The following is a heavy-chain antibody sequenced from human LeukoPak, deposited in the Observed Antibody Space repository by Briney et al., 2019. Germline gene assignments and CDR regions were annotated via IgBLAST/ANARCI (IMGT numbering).Heavy chain of an antibody. V-gene: IGHV3-48*01. CDR3: VRVKGSYFDY. J-gene: IGHJ4*02. CDR2: ISSSGSAI. Sequence: GGSLRLSCAASGFPFSRYSMNWVRQAPGKGLEWVSYISSSGSAIYYVDSVKGRFTVSRDNAKNSLFLQMNSPRAEDTAVYYCVRVKGSYFDYWGQGALVTVSS. CDR1: GFPFSRYS. D-gene: IGHD2-15*01.